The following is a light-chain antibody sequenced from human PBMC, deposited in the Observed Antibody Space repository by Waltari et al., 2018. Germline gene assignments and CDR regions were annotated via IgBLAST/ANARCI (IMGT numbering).Light chain of an antibody. Sequence: EIVLTQSPATLSLSPGDTATLSCRASQNVGRYLAWYQQKPGQPPRLLIHDASNRATGVPAMFRGSGSGTDFTLTSSSLEAKDFAVYYCQQRINWTPHTFGQGARLEIK. CDR1: QNVGRY. J-gene: IGKJ2*01. V-gene: IGKV3-11*01. CDR3: QQRINWTPHT. CDR2: DAS.